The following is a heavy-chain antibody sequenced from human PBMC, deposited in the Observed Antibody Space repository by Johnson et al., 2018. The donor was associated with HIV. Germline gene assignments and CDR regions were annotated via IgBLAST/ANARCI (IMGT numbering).Heavy chain of an antibody. CDR3: ARREPILGIVRNAFDI. Sequence: VQLVESGGGVVRPGGSLRLSCAASGFTFSSYAMHWVCQAPGKGLEWVALISYDGSNKFYADSVKGRFTISRDNSKNTLYLQMNSLRAEDTAVYYCARREPILGIVRNAFDIWGQGTMVTVSS. V-gene: IGHV3-30*04. CDR1: GFTFSSYA. CDR2: ISYDGSNK. J-gene: IGHJ3*02. D-gene: IGHD7-27*01.